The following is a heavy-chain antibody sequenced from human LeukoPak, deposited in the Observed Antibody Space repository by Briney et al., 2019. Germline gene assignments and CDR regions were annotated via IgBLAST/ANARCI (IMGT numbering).Heavy chain of an antibody. V-gene: IGHV4-61*02. CDR2: IYTSGSP. CDR3: ARQFCSSTSCWFDP. Sequence: SETLFLTCTVSGGSISSGHFYWSWIRQPAGEGLEWIGRIYTSGSPNYNPSLKSRVTISVDTSKNQFSLRLSSVTAADTAVYYCARQFCSSTSCWFDPWGQGTLVIVSS. J-gene: IGHJ5*02. D-gene: IGHD2-2*01. CDR1: GGSISSGHFY.